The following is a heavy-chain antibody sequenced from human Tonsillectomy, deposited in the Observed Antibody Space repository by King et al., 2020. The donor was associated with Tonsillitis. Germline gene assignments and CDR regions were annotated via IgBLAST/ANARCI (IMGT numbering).Heavy chain of an antibody. CDR1: GSSLTIYW. Sequence: VHLVASCAALKQPLASLNISCQASGSSLTIYWIGSLGQIAGTGVYVIGMIDSGDSDTRYSPSFQGQGTISADKSISTAYLQWSSLKASDTAMYYCATPKREYDSRGYGHLEAFDIWGQGTMVTVSS. J-gene: IGHJ3*02. V-gene: IGHV5-51*03. D-gene: IGHD3-22*01. CDR2: IDSGDSDT. CDR3: ATPKREYDSRGYGHLEAFDI.